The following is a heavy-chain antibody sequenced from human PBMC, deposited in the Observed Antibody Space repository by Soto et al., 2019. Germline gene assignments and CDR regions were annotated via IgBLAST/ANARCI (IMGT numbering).Heavy chain of an antibody. J-gene: IGHJ4*02. CDR1: GFTFSSYA. CDR3: AKRGSGSYYAD. D-gene: IGHD3-10*01. Sequence: EVQLLESGGGLVQPGGSLRLSCAASGFTFSSYAMRWVRQAPGKGLEWLSAIRGSGDSTYYADSVKGRFTISRDNSKNTLYLQMNSLRAEDTAVYYCAKRGSGSYYADWGQGTLVTVSS. V-gene: IGHV3-23*01. CDR2: IRGSGDST.